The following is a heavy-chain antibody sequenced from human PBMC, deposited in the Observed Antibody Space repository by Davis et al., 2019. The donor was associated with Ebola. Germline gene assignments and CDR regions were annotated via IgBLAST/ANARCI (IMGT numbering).Heavy chain of an antibody. CDR2: ISSSSSSI. CDR3: ARSLRFLEWLYQDAFDI. D-gene: IGHD3-3*01. CDR1: GFTFNNYA. J-gene: IGHJ3*02. Sequence: GESLKISCSASGFTFNNYAMHWVRQAPGKGLEWVSNISSSSSSIYYADSVKGRFTISRDNAKNSLYLQMNSLRDEDTAVYYCARSLRFLEWLYQDAFDIWGQGTMVTVCS. V-gene: IGHV3-48*02.